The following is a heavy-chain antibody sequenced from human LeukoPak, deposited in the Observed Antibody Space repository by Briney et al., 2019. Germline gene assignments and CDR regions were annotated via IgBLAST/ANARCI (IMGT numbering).Heavy chain of an antibody. J-gene: IGHJ4*02. V-gene: IGHV4-59*01. CDR2: IYYSGST. Sequence: SETLSLICTVSGGSISSYYWSWIWQPPGKGLEWIGYIYYSGSTNYNPSLKSRVTISVDTSKNQFSLKLSSVTAADTAVYYCARVSVTVIDYWGQGTLVTVSS. CDR3: ARVSVTVIDY. CDR1: GGSISSYY. D-gene: IGHD3-16*02.